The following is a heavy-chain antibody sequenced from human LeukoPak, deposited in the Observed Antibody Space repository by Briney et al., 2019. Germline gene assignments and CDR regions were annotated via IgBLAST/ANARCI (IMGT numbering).Heavy chain of an antibody. Sequence: GGSLRLSCAASGFTFSNAWMSWVRQAPGKGLEWVGRIKSKTDGGTTDYVAPVKGRFTISRDDSKNTLYLQMNSLKTEDTAVYYCTTGFSSGRFDYWGQGTLVTVSS. J-gene: IGHJ4*02. CDR2: IKSKTDGGTT. CDR3: TTGFSSGRFDY. CDR1: GFTFSNAW. D-gene: IGHD6-25*01. V-gene: IGHV3-15*01.